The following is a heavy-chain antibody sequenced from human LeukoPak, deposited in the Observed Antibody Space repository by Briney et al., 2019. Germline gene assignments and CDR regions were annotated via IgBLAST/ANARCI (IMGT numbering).Heavy chain of an antibody. CDR2: IIPILGIA. Sequence: ASVKVSCKASGGTFSSYTISWVRQAPGQGLEWMGRIIPILGIANYAQMFQGRVTITADKSTSTAYMELSSLRSEDTAVYYCASAYYDFWSGYQFDYWGQGTLVTVSS. J-gene: IGHJ4*02. D-gene: IGHD3-3*01. V-gene: IGHV1-69*02. CDR3: ASAYYDFWSGYQFDY. CDR1: GGTFSSYT.